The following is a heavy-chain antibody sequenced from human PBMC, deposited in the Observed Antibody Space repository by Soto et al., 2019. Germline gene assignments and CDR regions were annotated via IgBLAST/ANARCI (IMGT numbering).Heavy chain of an antibody. Sequence: PGGSLRLSCAASGFTFSSYAMSWVRQAPGKGLEWVSAISGSGGSTYYADSVKGRFTISRDNSKNTLYLQMNSLRAEDTAVYYCAKGMIVVVRIGAAFDIWGQGTMVTDSS. CDR2: ISGSGGST. CDR3: AKGMIVVVRIGAAFDI. CDR1: GFTFSSYA. V-gene: IGHV3-23*01. J-gene: IGHJ3*02. D-gene: IGHD3-22*01.